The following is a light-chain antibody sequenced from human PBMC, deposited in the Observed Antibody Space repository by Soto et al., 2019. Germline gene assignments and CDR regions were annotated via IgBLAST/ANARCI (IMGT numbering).Light chain of an antibody. V-gene: IGKV2-30*01. Sequence: DVVVTQSPLSLPVTLGQPPSISWRSDGSTCFISFHQRPGHSPRRLIYKVSNRDSGVPDRFSGSGSGTDLTLKISRVEAEGVGVYYFMQGTHWPRGTFGQGTTVEVK. CDR2: KVS. CDR1: SDGSTC. CDR3: MQGTHWPRGT. J-gene: IGKJ1*01.